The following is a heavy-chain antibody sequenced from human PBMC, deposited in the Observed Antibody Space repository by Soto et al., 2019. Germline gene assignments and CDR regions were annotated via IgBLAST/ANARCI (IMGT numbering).Heavy chain of an antibody. V-gene: IGHV3-33*01. Sequence: ESGGGVVQPERSLRLSCAASGFTFSRQAMHWVRQAPGRGLEWVAVIWYHGVDKYYADSVKGRFTISRDNSKNTVYLQMNSLRGEDTAVDYCATGFLGLCTGGNGPLDSWGQGSLVTVSS. CDR2: IWYHGVDK. D-gene: IGHD2-8*02. CDR3: ATGFLGLCTGGNGPLDS. CDR1: GFTFSRQA. J-gene: IGHJ4*02.